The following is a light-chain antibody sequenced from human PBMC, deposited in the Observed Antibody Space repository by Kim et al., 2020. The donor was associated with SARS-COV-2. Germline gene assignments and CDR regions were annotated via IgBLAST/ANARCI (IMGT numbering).Light chain of an antibody. J-gene: IGKJ4*01. CDR1: QGIGND. CDR3: LQDYHYPLT. Sequence: AAVGDRVTINCRASQGIGNDLSWYQQNPGKAPKLLIYAASTLQNGVPSSFSGSGSGTDFTLTISSLQPEDFATYYCLQDYHYPLTFGGGTKVDIK. CDR2: AAS. V-gene: IGKV1-6*01.